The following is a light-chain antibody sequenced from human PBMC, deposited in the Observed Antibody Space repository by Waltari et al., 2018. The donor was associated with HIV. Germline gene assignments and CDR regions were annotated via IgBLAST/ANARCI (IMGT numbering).Light chain of an antibody. V-gene: IGKV3-15*01. CDR3: QQYDDGPRGIT. CDR1: QSISAK. Sequence: IVMTQSPPPLSVSPGQRVTLSCRASQSISAKVAWYQQRPGQAPRLLSYEAATRPTGIPARFSGSGAGTEFTITISSLQSEDFATYFCQQYDDGPRGITFGQGTMLEIK. J-gene: IGKJ2*01. CDR2: EAA.